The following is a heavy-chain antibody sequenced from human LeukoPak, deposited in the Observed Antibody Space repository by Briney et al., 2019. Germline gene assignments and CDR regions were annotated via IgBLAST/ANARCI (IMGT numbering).Heavy chain of an antibody. Sequence: SETLSLTCTVSGLSVTNGYYWGWIRQPPGKGLEWIASIYHGGTSHYKLSLKSRATISVETSKNQFSLKLNSVTAADTAVYYCVRDPNYYDSSGLPYYFDYWGQGTLVTVSS. CDR2: IYHGGTS. D-gene: IGHD3-22*01. CDR1: GLSVTNGYY. J-gene: IGHJ4*02. CDR3: VRDPNYYDSSGLPYYFDY. V-gene: IGHV4-38-2*02.